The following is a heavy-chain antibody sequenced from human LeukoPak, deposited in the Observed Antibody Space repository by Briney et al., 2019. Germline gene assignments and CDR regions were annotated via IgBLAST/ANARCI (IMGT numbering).Heavy chain of an antibody. CDR2: MNPNSGNT. CDR1: GYTFTRYD. D-gene: IGHD3-3*01. J-gene: IGHJ6*03. CDR3: ARAERRSYDFWGGQHYYYMDV. Sequence: ASVKVSCKASGYTFTRYDINWVRQATGRGLEWMGWMNPNSGNTGYAQKFQDRVTITRDTSMSTAYMELSSLRSEDTAVYYCARAERRSYDFWGGQHYYYMDVWGEGTTVTVSS. V-gene: IGHV1-8*03.